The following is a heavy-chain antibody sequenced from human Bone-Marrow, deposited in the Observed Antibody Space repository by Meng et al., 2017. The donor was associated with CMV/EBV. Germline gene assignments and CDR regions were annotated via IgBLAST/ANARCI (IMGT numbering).Heavy chain of an antibody. CDR2: IIAIFGTT. V-gene: IGHV1-69*01. CDR3: ATGTGYHLYTPLDH. Sequence: KASGGVIRTNAISWVRQAPGQGLEWMGGIIAIFGTTYYAQNFQGRVTITADESTNTVYMQLISLRSDDTAVYYCATGTGYHLYTPLDHWGQGTLVTVSS. CDR1: GGVIRTNA. D-gene: IGHD3-9*01. J-gene: IGHJ4*02.